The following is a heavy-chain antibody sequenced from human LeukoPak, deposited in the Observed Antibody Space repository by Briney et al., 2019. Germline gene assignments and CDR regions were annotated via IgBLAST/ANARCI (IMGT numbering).Heavy chain of an antibody. V-gene: IGHV3-7*01. CDR1: GFTFTTYW. CDR2: IKQDGSEK. D-gene: IGHD6-19*01. J-gene: IGHJ3*02. Sequence: GGSLRLSCVASGFTFTTYWMSWVRQAPGKGLEWVANIKQDGSEKYYVDSVKGRFTISRDNAKNSLYLQMNSLRAEDTAVYYCARVSGSSGWYDGAFDIWGQGTMVTVSS. CDR3: ARVSGSSGWYDGAFDI.